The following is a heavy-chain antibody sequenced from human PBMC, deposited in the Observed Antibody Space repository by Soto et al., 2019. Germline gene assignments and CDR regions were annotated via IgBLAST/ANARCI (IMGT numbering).Heavy chain of an antibody. CDR1: GASIRSTDYY. CDR3: VRTARQGAVAPHWFDR. V-gene: IGHV4-30-4*01. Sequence: TAETLSLTGTVPGASIRSTDYYWCWIRQAPGNGLEWIGYVYYTGSTYYDPSLMSRLTISVDTSKNQFSLKLTSVTAAETAVYYCVRTARQGAVAPHWFDRWGQGTQVTVSS. J-gene: IGHJ5*02. D-gene: IGHD2-21*02. CDR2: VYYTGST.